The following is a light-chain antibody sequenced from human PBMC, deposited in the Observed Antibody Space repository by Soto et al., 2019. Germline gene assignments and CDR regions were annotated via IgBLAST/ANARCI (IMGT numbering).Light chain of an antibody. J-gene: IGKJ1*01. CDR3: QQTYNVPPT. CDR1: QTISNY. Sequence: DIQMTQSPSSLSASVGDRVTITCRASQTISNYLNWYQQKPGKAPVLLIFAASSLQSGVPSRFSGSRSGRNFTLSISSLQPADSAIYYCQQTYNVPPTFGRGTKVEI. V-gene: IGKV1-39*01. CDR2: AAS.